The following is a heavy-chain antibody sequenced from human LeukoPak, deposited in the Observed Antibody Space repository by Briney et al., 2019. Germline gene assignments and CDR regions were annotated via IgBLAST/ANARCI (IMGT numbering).Heavy chain of an antibody. V-gene: IGHV4-34*01. CDR3: ARGHVGSYAYYYYYGMDV. J-gene: IGHJ6*02. Sequence: KPSETLSLTCTVSGGSISSYYWSWIRQPPKKGLEWIGEINHSGSTNYNPSLKSRVTISVDTSKNQFSLKVRSVTAADTAVYYCARGHVGSYAYYYYYGMDVWGQGTTVTVSS. D-gene: IGHD2-8*01. CDR1: GGSISSYY. CDR2: INHSGST.